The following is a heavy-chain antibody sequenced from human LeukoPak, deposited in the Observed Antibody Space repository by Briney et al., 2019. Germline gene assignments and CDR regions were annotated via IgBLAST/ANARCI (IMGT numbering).Heavy chain of an antibody. CDR2: MNPNSGNT. Sequence: ASVRVSCKASGYTFTSYDINWVRQAPGQGLEWMGWMNPNSGNTGYAQKFQGRVTMTRNTSISTAYMRLRSLRSEGTAVYYCGQDFDYRGQGTLVTVSP. J-gene: IGHJ4*02. CDR3: GQDFDY. V-gene: IGHV1-8*01. CDR1: GYTFTSYD.